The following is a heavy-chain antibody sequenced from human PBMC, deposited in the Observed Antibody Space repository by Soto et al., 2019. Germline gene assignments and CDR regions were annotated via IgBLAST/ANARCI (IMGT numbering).Heavy chain of an antibody. J-gene: IGHJ3*02. D-gene: IGHD3-22*01. CDR2: IFHSGST. Sequence: SETLSLTCAVSGGSISSGGYSWSWLRQPPGKGLEWIGYIFHSGSTYYNPSLKSRVTISVDTSKNQFSLKLSSVTAADTAVYYCARQVRDGGYYDTSGYYYVRGAFDIWGRGTLVTVSS. CDR3: ARQVRDGGYYDTSGYYYVRGAFDI. CDR1: GGSISSGGYS. V-gene: IGHV4-30-2*03.